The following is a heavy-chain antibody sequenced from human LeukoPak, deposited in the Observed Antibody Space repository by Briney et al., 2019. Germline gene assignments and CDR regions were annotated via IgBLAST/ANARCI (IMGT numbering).Heavy chain of an antibody. CDR2: ISSSGSTI. V-gene: IGHV3-48*04. D-gene: IGHD3-10*01. CDR3: ARDHTYYYGSGSFL. CDR1: GLTFKNSG. Sequence: PGGSLRLSCTVSGLTFKNSGMHWVRQAPGKGLEWVSYISSSGSTIYYADSVKGRFTISRDNAKNSLYLQMNSLRAEETAVYYCARDHTYYYGSGSFLWGQGTLVTVSS. J-gene: IGHJ4*02.